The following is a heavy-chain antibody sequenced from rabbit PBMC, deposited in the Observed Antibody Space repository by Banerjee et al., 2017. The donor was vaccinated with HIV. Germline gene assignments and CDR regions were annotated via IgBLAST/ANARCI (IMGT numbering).Heavy chain of an antibody. CDR2: IFDGDSGDT. J-gene: IGHJ4*01. V-gene: IGHV1S45*01. CDR1: GFSFSNKYV. Sequence: QEQLEESGGDLVKPEGSLTLTCTASGFSFSNKYVMCWVRQAPGKGLEWIACIFDGDSGDTYYATWAKGRFTISSHNAQNTLYLQLNSLTAADTATYFCARSDSSSRYASDLWGPGTLVTVS. D-gene: IGHD6-1*01. CDR3: ARSDSSSRYASDL.